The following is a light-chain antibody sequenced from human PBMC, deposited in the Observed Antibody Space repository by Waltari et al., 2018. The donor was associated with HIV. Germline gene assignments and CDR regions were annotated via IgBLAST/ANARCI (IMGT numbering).Light chain of an antibody. CDR2: KDI. CDR1: ALPKKY. Sequence: SYDLTQTPSVSVSPGQTARINCSRGALPKKYSSWYRQKAGQAPILLIYKDIESPSGIPERISGSGSGTGVTLTITDVQAEDEGDYFCQSTDHDGTWVFGGGTKLTVL. V-gene: IGLV3-25*03. J-gene: IGLJ3*02. CDR3: QSTDHDGTWV.